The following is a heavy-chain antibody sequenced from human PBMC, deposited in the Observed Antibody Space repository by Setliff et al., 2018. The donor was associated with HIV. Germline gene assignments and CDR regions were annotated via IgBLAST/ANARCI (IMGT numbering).Heavy chain of an antibody. V-gene: IGHV4-59*01. J-gene: IGHJ6*02. CDR2: IYYSGST. CDR3: ARGGLDYYYGMDV. CDR1: GGSISGYF. Sequence: SETLSLTCTVSGGSISGYFWNWIRQPPGKGLEWIGSIYYSGSTNYNPSLKSRVTISVDTSKNQFSLKLSSVTAADTAVYYCARGGLDYYYGMDVWGQGTTVTVSS.